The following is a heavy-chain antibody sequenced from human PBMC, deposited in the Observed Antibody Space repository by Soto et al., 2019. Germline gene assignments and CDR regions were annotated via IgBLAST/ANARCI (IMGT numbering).Heavy chain of an antibody. CDR2: VHHDGRT. CDR3: ARVSKYCSGHSCYLDP. V-gene: IGHV4-4*02. J-gene: IGHJ5*02. Sequence: XATLSLTCAVSGDSISSTNWWNWFRQSPGAGLEWIGEVHHDGRTNYNPSLKSRVAISVDKSNNHFSLKLNFMTTADTAIYYCARVSKYCSGHSCYLDPWGQGALVTVSS. D-gene: IGHD2-15*01. CDR1: GDSISSTNW.